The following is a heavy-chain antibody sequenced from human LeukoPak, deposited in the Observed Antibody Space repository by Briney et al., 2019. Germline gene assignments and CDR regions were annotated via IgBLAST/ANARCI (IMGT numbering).Heavy chain of an antibody. V-gene: IGHV4-39*07. J-gene: IGHJ3*02. D-gene: IGHD4-17*01. CDR2: VYYSGNS. CDR3: TREYGFMATVFHAFDI. CDR1: GGSITSSSYY. Sequence: SETLSLTCTVSGGSITSSSYYWGWIRQPPGKGLEWIGSVYYSGNSYNDPSLKSRVTLSVDTSKNQFSLKLSSVTAADTAIYYCTREYGFMATVFHAFDIWGQGTVVTVSS.